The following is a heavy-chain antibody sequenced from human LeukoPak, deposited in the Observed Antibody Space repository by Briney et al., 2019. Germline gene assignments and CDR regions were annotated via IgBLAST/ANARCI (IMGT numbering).Heavy chain of an antibody. CDR1: GFIFSNYW. J-gene: IGHJ4*02. CDR3: AKDRKILWELLY. CDR2: MKQDGREK. V-gene: IGHV3-7*03. D-gene: IGHD1-26*01. Sequence: GGCLRLSCVASGFIFSNYWMSWVRQVPGKGLEWVANMKQDGREKYLVDSVKGRFTISRDNSKNTLYLQMNSLRAEDTAVYYCAKDRKILWELLYWGQGTLVTVSS.